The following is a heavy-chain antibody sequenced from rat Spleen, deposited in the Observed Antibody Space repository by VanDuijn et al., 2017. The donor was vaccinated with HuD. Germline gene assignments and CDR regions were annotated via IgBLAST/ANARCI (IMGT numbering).Heavy chain of an antibody. Sequence: EVQLVESGGGLVQPGRSLKLSCVASGFTFNNYWMTWIRQAPGKGLEWVASITNTGGSTYYPDSVKGRFTISRDNAKSTLYLQMNSLRSEDTATYYCTREGRTGSSFDYWGQGVMVTVSS. CDR2: ITNTGGST. CDR3: TREGRTGSSFDY. J-gene: IGHJ2*01. CDR1: GFTFNNYW. D-gene: IGHD5-1*01. V-gene: IGHV5-31*01.